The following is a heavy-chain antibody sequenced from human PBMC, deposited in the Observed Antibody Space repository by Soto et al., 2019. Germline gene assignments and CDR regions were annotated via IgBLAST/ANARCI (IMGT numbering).Heavy chain of an antibody. J-gene: IGHJ4*02. Sequence: TLSLTCTVSGGSISSGDYYWSWIRQPPGKGLEWIGYIYYSGSTYYNPSLKSRVTISVDTSKNQFSLKLSSVTAADTAVYYCARAGDYYGSGSYHNDEDYWGQGTLVTVSS. D-gene: IGHD3-10*01. CDR3: ARAGDYYGSGSYHNDEDY. V-gene: IGHV4-30-4*01. CDR1: GGSISSGDYY. CDR2: IYYSGST.